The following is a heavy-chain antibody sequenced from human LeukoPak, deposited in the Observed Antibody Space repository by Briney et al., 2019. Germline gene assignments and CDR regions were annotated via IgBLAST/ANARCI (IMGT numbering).Heavy chain of an antibody. CDR1: GFTFSNAL. D-gene: IGHD1-26*01. V-gene: IGHV3-15*01. Sequence: PGGSLRLSCAASGFTFSNALMTWVRQAPGKGREWVGHIKSRTDGGTTDCAAPLKGRFTISRDDSKNILYLQMNSLKTDDTAVYYCTTWDGVNWGQGTMVTVSS. CDR2: IKSRTDGGTT. J-gene: IGHJ3*01. CDR3: TTWDGVN.